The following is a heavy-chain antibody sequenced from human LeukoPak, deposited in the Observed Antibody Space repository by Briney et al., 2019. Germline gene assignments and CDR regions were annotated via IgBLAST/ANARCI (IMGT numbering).Heavy chain of an antibody. CDR2: ISGSGGST. J-gene: IGHJ6*03. V-gene: IGHV3-23*01. CDR1: GFTFSSYG. Sequence: SGGTLRLSCAASGFTFSSYGMSWVRQAPGKGLEWVSAISGSGGSTYYADSVKGRFTISRDNSKNTLYLQMNSLRAEDTAVYYCAKRTRDSSGYYYYYMDVWGKGTTVTISS. CDR3: AKRTRDSSGYYYYYMDV. D-gene: IGHD3-22*01.